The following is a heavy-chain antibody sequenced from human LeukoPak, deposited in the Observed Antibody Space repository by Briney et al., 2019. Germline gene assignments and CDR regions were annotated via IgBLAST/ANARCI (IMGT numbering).Heavy chain of an antibody. CDR3: ARYGPFDS. V-gene: IGHV3-30-3*01. CDR1: GXTFNNYD. D-gene: IGHD3-10*01. J-gene: IGHJ4*02. CDR2: ISNDGSNK. Sequence: GRSLRLSCAASGXTFNNYDMHWVRQAPGKGLEWVAVISNDGSNKYYADSVKSRFTVSRDNSKNTLFLQMNSLRDEDTAAYYCARYGPFDSWGQGTLVTVSS.